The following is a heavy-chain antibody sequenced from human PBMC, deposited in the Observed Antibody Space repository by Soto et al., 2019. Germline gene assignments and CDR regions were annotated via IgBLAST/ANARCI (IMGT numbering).Heavy chain of an antibody. CDR2: IYPGDSDT. CDR1: GYSFTTYW. CDR3: ARKDSSSAFDY. D-gene: IGHD3-22*01. J-gene: IGHJ4*02. V-gene: IGHV5-51*01. Sequence: GESLKISCKGSGYSFTTYWIGGVRQMPGKGLERMGIIYPGDSDTRYSPSFQGQVTISADKYISTAYLQWSSLKASDTAMYYCARKDSSSAFDYWGQGTLVTVSS.